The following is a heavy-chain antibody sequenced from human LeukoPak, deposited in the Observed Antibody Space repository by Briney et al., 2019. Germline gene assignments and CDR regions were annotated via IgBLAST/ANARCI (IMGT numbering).Heavy chain of an antibody. J-gene: IGHJ6*03. CDR1: GGSISSSNW. CDR2: IYHSGST. V-gene: IGHV4-4*02. CDR3: ARELHGYSSSWYVYYYYMDV. D-gene: IGHD6-13*01. Sequence: SGTLSLTCAVSGGSISSSNWWSRVRQPPGKGLEWIGEIYHSGSTNYNPSLKSRVTISVDKSKNQFSLKLSSVTAADMAAYYCARELHGYSSSWYVYYYYMDVWGKGTTVTVSS.